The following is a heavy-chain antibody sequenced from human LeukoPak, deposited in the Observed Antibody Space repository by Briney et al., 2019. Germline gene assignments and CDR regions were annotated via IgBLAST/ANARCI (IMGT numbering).Heavy chain of an antibody. J-gene: IGHJ3*02. V-gene: IGHV4-39*07. Sequence: SETLSLTCTVSGGSISSSSYYWGWIRQPPGKGLEWIGSIYYSGSTYYNPSLKSRVTISVDTSKNQFSLKLSSVTAVDTAVYYCARDRGLVVPAAMGAFDIWGQGTMVTVSS. CDR2: IYYSGST. CDR1: GGSISSSSYY. D-gene: IGHD2-2*01. CDR3: ARDRGLVVPAAMGAFDI.